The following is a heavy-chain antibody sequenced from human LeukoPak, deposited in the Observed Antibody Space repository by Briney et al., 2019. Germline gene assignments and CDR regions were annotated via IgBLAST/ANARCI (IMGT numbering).Heavy chain of an antibody. V-gene: IGHV3-15*01. Sequence: GGSLRLSCAASGFTFSNAWMSWVRQAPGKGLEWVCRIKSKTDGGTTDYAAPVKGRFTISRDDSKNTLYLQMNSLKTEDTAVYYRTTGNYDSSGYCDYWGQGTLVTVSS. CDR2: IKSKTDGGTT. D-gene: IGHD3-22*01. CDR1: GFTFSNAW. CDR3: TTGNYDSSGYCDY. J-gene: IGHJ4*02.